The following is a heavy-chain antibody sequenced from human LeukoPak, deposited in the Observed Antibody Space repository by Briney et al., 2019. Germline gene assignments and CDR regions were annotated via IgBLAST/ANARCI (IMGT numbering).Heavy chain of an antibody. J-gene: IGHJ6*02. D-gene: IGHD6-13*01. Sequence: SETLSLTCTVPGDSISSSSYYWGWIRQPPGKGLEWIGSIYYSGSTYYKPSLKSRVTISVDTSKNQFSLKLSSVTAADTAVYYCARIAAAGTGVDYYYGMDVWGQGTTVTVSS. CDR1: GDSISSSSYY. CDR2: IYYSGST. V-gene: IGHV4-39*01. CDR3: ARIAAAGTGVDYYYGMDV.